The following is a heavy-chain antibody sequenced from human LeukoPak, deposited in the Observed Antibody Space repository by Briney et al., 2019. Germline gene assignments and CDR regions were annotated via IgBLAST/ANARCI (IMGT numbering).Heavy chain of an antibody. J-gene: IGHJ4*02. CDR3: AKDGYSDSSGGFDY. D-gene: IGHD5-12*01. CDR2: IRYDGSNK. Sequence: GGSLRLSCAASGLTFSSYGMHWVRQAPGKGLEWVAFIRYDGSNKYYADSVKGRFTISRDNSKNTLYLQMNSLRAEDTAVYYCAKDGYSDSSGGFDYWGQGTLVTVSS. V-gene: IGHV3-30*02. CDR1: GLTFSSYG.